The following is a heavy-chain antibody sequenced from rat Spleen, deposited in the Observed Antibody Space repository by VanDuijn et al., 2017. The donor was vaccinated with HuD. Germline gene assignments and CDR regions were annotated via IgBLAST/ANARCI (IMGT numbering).Heavy chain of an antibody. Sequence: EVQLVESGGGLVQPGRSLKLSCAASGFTFSNYGMAWVRQAPTKGLEWVATISYDGSSTYYRDSVKGRFTISRDNAKSTLYLQMDSLTSEDTATYFCARNIYGGYTQHWFAYWGQGTLVTVSS. CDR3: ARNIYGGYTQHWFAY. D-gene: IGHD1-11*01. CDR2: ISYDGSST. CDR1: GFTFSNYG. J-gene: IGHJ3*01. V-gene: IGHV5-29*01.